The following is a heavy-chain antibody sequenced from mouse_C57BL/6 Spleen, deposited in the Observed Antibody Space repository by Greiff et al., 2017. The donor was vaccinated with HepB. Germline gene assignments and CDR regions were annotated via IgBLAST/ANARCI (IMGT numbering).Heavy chain of an antibody. V-gene: IGHV5-6*02. CDR3: ARQDY. CDR1: GFTFSSYG. Sequence: DVKLQESGGDLVKPGGSLKLSCAASGFTFSSYGMSWVRQTPDKRLEWVATISSGGSYTYYPDSVKGRFTISRDNAKNTLYLQMSSLKSEDTAMYYCARQDYWGQGTSVTVSS. J-gene: IGHJ4*01. CDR2: ISSGGSYT.